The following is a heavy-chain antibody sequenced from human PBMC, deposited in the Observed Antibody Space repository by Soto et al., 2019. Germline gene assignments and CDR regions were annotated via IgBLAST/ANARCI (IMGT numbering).Heavy chain of an antibody. CDR1: GFTVSNNY. J-gene: IGHJ4*02. V-gene: IGHV3-53*01. CDR3: AAHPGGGGY. Sequence: EVQLVESGGGLIQPGGSLRLSCAVSGFTVSNNYMSWVRQAPGKGLEGVSVIYSGGYTAYGDSVKGRFTISRDNSKNTLSTKMKSRGPDDPAVSYCAAHPGGGGYWGQGTLVTVSS. CDR2: IYSGGYT. D-gene: IGHD3-10*01.